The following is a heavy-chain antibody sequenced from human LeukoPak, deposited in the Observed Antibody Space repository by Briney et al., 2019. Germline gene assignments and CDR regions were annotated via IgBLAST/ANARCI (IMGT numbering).Heavy chain of an antibody. CDR1: GYTFTGYY. Sequence: ASVKVSCKAPGYTFTGYYIHWVRQAPGQGLEWMGWINPNSGGTNYAQKFQGRVTMTRDTSISTAYMELSRLRSDDTAVYYCARDLYYYDSSGYYQDYWGQGTLVTVSS. CDR2: INPNSGGT. V-gene: IGHV1-2*02. D-gene: IGHD3-22*01. CDR3: ARDLYYYDSSGYYQDY. J-gene: IGHJ4*02.